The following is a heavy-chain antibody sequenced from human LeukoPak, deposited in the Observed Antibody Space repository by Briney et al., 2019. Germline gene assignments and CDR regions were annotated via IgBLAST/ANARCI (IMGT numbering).Heavy chain of an antibody. Sequence: GESLKISCVVSGFTFSDHFMDWVRQAAGKGLEWVGRSRNKDHMYSTEYAASVEGRFTISRDLSKNSLYLQMNSLKVEDTAIYYCVRGHDSFDYWGQGTLVTVSS. J-gene: IGHJ4*02. CDR3: VRGHDSFDY. V-gene: IGHV3-72*01. CDR1: GFTFSDHF. CDR2: SRNKDHMYST.